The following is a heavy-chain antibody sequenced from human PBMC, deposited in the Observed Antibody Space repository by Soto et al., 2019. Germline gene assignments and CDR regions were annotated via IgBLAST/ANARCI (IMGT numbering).Heavy chain of an antibody. CDR3: AIYSSGWYPLDY. J-gene: IGHJ4*02. V-gene: IGHV3-30*03. D-gene: IGHD6-19*01. Sequence: QVQLVEFGGGVVQPGRSLRLSCAASGFTFSSYGMHWVRQAPGKGLEWVAVISYDGSNKYYADSVKGRFTISRDNSKNTLYLQMNSLRAEDTAVYYCAIYSSGWYPLDYWGQGTLVTVSS. CDR2: ISYDGSNK. CDR1: GFTFSSYG.